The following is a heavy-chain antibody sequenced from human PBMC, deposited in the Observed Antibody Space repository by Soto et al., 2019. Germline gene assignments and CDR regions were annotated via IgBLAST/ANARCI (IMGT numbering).Heavy chain of an antibody. CDR2: MNPNSGNT. V-gene: IGHV1-8*01. J-gene: IGHJ5*02. D-gene: IGHD2-8*01. Sequence: ASVKVSCKASGYTFTSYDINWVRQATGQGLEWMGWMNPNSGNTGYAQKFQGRVTMTRNTSISTAYMELSSLRSEDTAVYYCARGDQNIVLMVYASNCFDPWGQGTLVTVSS. CDR1: GYTFTSYD. CDR3: ARGDQNIVLMVYASNCFDP.